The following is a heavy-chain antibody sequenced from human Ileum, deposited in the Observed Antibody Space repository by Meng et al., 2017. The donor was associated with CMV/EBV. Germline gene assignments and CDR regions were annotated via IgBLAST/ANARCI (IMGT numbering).Heavy chain of an antibody. CDR1: GLNVSSNY. J-gene: IGHJ4*02. CDR2: IYTAGVR. CDR3: AMALGF. Sequence: GESLKISCAASGLNVSSNYMSWVRQAPGKGLEWVSLIYTAGVRSYADSVKGRFTISRDNSKNPLYLQMNSLRPEDTAVYYCAMALGFWGQGTLVTVSS. D-gene: IGHD3-10*01. V-gene: IGHV3-66*02.